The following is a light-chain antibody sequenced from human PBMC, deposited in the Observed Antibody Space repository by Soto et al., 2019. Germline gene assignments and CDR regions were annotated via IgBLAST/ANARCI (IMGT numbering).Light chain of an antibody. Sequence: QSVLTQPRSVSGSPGQSVTICCTGTSSDVGGYNYVSWYQQNPGKAPKLMIYDVSKRPSGVSDRFSGSKSANTASLIISGLQAEDEADYYCCSYAGNTLVVFGGGTKLTVL. V-gene: IGLV2-11*01. J-gene: IGLJ2*01. CDR2: DVS. CDR1: SSDVGGYNY. CDR3: CSYAGNTLVV.